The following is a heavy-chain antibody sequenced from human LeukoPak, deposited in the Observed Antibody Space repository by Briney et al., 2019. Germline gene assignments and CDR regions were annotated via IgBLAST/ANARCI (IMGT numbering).Heavy chain of an antibody. D-gene: IGHD3-3*01. CDR1: GFTFSSYS. J-gene: IGHJ4*02. Sequence: PGGSLRLSCAASGFTFSSYSMNWVRQAPGKGLEWVSYISSSSSTIYYADSVKGRFTISRDNSKNTLYLQMNSLRAEDTAVYYCAKDRNRYYDFWSGYADFDYWGQGTLVTVSS. CDR3: AKDRNRYYDFWSGYADFDY. V-gene: IGHV3-48*01. CDR2: ISSSSSTI.